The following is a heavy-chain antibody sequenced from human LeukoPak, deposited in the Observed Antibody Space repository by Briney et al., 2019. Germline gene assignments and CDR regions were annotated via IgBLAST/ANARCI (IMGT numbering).Heavy chain of an antibody. CDR1: GGSISGYY. CDR3: ARDGRAGSLFAY. V-gene: IGHV4-59*01. J-gene: IGHJ4*02. CDR2: ISYSGST. D-gene: IGHD6-19*01. Sequence: SETLSLTCTVSGGSISGYYWSWIRQPPGKGLEWVGYISYSGSTNYNPSLNSRVTISVDTSKNQFSPKLSSVTAADTAIYYCARDGRAGSLFAYWGQGTLVTVSS.